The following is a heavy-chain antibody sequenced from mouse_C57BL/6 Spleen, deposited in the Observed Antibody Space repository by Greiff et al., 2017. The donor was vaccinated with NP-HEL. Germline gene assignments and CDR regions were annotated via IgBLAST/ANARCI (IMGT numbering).Heavy chain of an antibody. J-gene: IGHJ2*01. CDR2: INPHHGGT. CDR1: GYTFTDYN. CDR3: ARRAYDYGSSGFDY. V-gene: IGHV1-22*01. D-gene: IGHD1-1*01. Sequence: EVQLQQSGPELVKPGASVKMSCKASGYTFTDYNMHWVKQSHGTRPARIGYINPHHGGTSYSRKFKGQATLTVNTSSRTAYMELRSLTSEDSAVYYCARRAYDYGSSGFDYWGQGTTLTVSS.